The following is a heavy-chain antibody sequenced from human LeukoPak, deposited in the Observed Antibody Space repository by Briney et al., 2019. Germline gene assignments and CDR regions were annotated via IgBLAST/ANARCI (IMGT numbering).Heavy chain of an antibody. V-gene: IGHV4-34*01. CDR2: INHSGST. Sequence: SETLSLTCAVYGGSFSGCYWSWIRQPPGKGLEWIGEINHSGSTNYNPSLKSRVTISVDTSKNQFSLKLSSVTAADTAVYYCAGGRTVALRSFDYWGQGTLVTVSS. CDR3: AGGRTVALRSFDY. J-gene: IGHJ4*02. D-gene: IGHD4-23*01. CDR1: GGSFSGCY.